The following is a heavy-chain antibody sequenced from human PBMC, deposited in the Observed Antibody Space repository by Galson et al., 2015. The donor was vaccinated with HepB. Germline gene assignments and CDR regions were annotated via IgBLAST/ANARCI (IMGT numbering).Heavy chain of an antibody. CDR1: GFTFSSYA. V-gene: IGHV3-64D*06. D-gene: IGHD1-26*01. Sequence: SLRLSCAASGFTFSSYAMHWVRQAPGKGLEYVSAISSNGGSTYYADSVKGRFTISRDNSKNTLYLQMSSLRAEDTAVYYCVKGYRGSYNSDYWGQGTLVTVSS. CDR2: ISSNGGST. CDR3: VKGYRGSYNSDY. J-gene: IGHJ4*02.